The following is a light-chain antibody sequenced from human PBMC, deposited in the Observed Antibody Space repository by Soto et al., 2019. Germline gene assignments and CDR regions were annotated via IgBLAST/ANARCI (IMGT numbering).Light chain of an antibody. J-gene: IGLJ3*02. CDR3: SSYTTSNTWV. CDR2: EVS. Sequence: QSVLTQPASVSGSPGQSITISCTGTSSDVGAYDYVSWYQQHPGKAPKFMLYEVSNRPSGLSNRFSGSKSGNTASLTISGLQAEDEADYYCSSYTTSNTWVFGGGTKLTV. V-gene: IGLV2-14*01. CDR1: SSDVGAYDY.